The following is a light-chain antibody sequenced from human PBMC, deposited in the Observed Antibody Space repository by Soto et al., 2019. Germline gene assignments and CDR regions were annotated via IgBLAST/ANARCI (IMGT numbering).Light chain of an antibody. J-gene: IGKJ2*01. CDR3: QQYNRSYT. V-gene: IGKV1-5*01. CDR1: QSIANR. CDR2: GAS. Sequence: DIQLTQSPSILSASGGDRVTITCRASQSIANRLAWYQQKPGKTPKLLIYGASTLESGVPSRFSGSGSGTEFTLTINSLQTDDFANYYCQQYNRSYTFGQGTKLEIK.